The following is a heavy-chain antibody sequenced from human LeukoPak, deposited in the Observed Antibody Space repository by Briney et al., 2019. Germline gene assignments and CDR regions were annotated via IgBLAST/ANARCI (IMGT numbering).Heavy chain of an antibody. CDR1: GFTFSSYA. V-gene: IGHV3-30*02. Sequence: WGSLRLSCAASGFTFSSYAMSWVRQAPGQGLEWLAFTRNGGNNKYYADSVKGRFTISRDNSKNTLYLQMNSLRAEDTALYYCARAWHCSSTSCYYGAGGVWYFDLWGRGTLVTVSS. J-gene: IGHJ2*01. D-gene: IGHD2-2*01. CDR3: ARAWHCSSTSCYYGAGGVWYFDL. CDR2: TRNGGNNK.